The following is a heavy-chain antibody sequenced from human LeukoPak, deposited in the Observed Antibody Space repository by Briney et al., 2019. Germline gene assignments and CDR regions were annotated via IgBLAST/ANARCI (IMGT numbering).Heavy chain of an antibody. CDR2: IKSKTDGGTT. V-gene: IGHV3-15*01. CDR3: RKYYDFWSGKGPKNGFDY. CDR1: GFTFNNYW. J-gene: IGHJ4*02. D-gene: IGHD3-3*01. Sequence: GGSLRLSCAASGFTFNNYWMSWVRQAPGKGLEWVGSIKSKTDGGTTDYAAPVKGRFTITRYDSKHTLRLQMKRLKSEDPAVYYWRKYYDFWSGKGPKNGFDYGDRETWATV.